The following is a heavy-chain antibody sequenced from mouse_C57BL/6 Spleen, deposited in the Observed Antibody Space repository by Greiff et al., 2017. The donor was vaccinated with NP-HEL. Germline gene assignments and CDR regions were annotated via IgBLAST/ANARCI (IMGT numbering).Heavy chain of an antibody. J-gene: IGHJ1*03. D-gene: IGHD1-1*01. CDR3: AREGTTWYFDV. CDR1: GYSITSGYY. V-gene: IGHV3-6*01. CDR2: ISYDGRN. Sequence: EVQLQQSGPGLVKPSQSLSLTCSVTGYSITSGYYWNWLRQFPGNKLEWMGYISYDGRNNYHPSLQNRIPITRDTSKNQFFLKLKSVTTEDTATYYFAREGTTWYFDVGGTGTTVTVSS.